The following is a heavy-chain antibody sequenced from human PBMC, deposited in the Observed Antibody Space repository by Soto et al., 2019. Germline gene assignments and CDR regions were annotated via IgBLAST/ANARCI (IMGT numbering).Heavy chain of an antibody. Sequence: SETLSLTCTVSGDSITSGGYSWNWIRQPPDKGLEWIGYIYHSGSTDYIPSLKSRVTISLDTSKNQFSLNLSSVTAADTAVYFCAREPPRSCSDSKCLYYCEQWGKGTLVTV. CDR1: GDSITSGGYS. V-gene: IGHV4-30-2*01. CDR2: IYHSGST. CDR3: AREPPRSCSDSKCLYYCEQ. J-gene: IGHJ4*02. D-gene: IGHD3-22*01.